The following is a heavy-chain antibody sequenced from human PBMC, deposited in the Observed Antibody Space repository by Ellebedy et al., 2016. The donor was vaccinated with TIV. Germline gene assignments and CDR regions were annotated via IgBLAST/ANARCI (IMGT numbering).Heavy chain of an antibody. J-gene: IGHJ4*02. Sequence: MPSETLSLTCSVSGGSISSYYWSWIRQPPGKGLEWIGNIYYSGSSNYNPSLQSRVTISVDTSKNQFSLKLSSVTAADTAVFYCASGFSYGLLDYWGQGTLVAVSS. CDR3: ASGFSYGLLDY. CDR2: IYYSGSS. V-gene: IGHV4-59*12. D-gene: IGHD5-18*01. CDR1: GGSISSYY.